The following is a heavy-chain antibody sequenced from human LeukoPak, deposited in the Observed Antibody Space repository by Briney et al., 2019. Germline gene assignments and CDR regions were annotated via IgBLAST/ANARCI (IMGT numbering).Heavy chain of an antibody. V-gene: IGHV3-23*01. Sequence: GGSLRLSCAASGFTFSSYAMSWVRQAPGKGLEWVSAISGSGGGTYYADSVKGRFTISRDNSKNTLYLQMNSLRAEDTAVYYCAKEGPLYGSGSYLTWFDPWGQGTLVTVPQ. J-gene: IGHJ5*02. CDR1: GFTFSSYA. D-gene: IGHD3-10*01. CDR3: AKEGPLYGSGSYLTWFDP. CDR2: ISGSGGGT.